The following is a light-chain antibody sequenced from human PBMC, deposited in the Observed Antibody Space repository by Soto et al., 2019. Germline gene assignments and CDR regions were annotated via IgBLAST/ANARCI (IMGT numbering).Light chain of an antibody. J-gene: IGLJ1*01. CDR2: DVN. CDR3: CSYAGSSNHYV. V-gene: IGLV2-8*01. Sequence: QSALTHPPSASWFPGESVTISCTGTSSDVGYYDYVSWYQQHPGKAPKVIIYDVNERPSGVPNRFSGSKSGNTASLTISGLQADDDADYYCCSYAGSSNHYVFGTGTKVTVL. CDR1: SSDVGYYDY.